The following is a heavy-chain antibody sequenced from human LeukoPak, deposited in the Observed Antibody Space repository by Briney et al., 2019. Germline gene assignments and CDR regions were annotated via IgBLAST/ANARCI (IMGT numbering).Heavy chain of an antibody. CDR2: IYYSGST. Sequence: PSETLSLTCAVYGGSFSGYYWSWIRQPPGKGLEWIGYIYYSGSTNYNPSLKSRVTISVDTSKNQFSLKLSSVTAADTAVYYCASGGWSWFDPWGQGTLVTVSS. V-gene: IGHV4-59*01. D-gene: IGHD2-15*01. CDR1: GGSFSGYY. CDR3: ASGGWSWFDP. J-gene: IGHJ5*02.